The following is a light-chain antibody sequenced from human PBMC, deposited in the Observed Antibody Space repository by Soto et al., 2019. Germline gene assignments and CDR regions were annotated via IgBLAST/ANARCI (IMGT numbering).Light chain of an antibody. CDR2: GAS. CDR3: QQYNDWPPGLT. Sequence: EIVMTQSPATLSVSPGERATLSCRASQTVGSNLAWYQQKPGQAPRLLISGASTRATGIPARFSGIGSGTEFTLTISSLQYEDFAVCYFQQYNDWPPGLTFGGGTKVEIK. CDR1: QTVGSN. J-gene: IGKJ4*01. V-gene: IGKV3-15*01.